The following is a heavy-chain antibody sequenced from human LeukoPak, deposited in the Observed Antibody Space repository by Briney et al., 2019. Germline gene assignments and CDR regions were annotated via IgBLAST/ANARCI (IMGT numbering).Heavy chain of an antibody. CDR3: AKEALVAATPPTHFDY. D-gene: IGHD2-15*01. CDR2: ITGSGGRT. V-gene: IGHV3-23*01. CDR1: GFTFSSYA. Sequence: PGGSLRLSCAASGFTFSSYAMNWVRQAPGKGLEWVSAITGSGGRTYYADSVKGRFTISRDNPKNTLYLQMNSLRAEDTAVYYCAKEALVAATPPTHFDYWGQGTLVTVSS. J-gene: IGHJ4*02.